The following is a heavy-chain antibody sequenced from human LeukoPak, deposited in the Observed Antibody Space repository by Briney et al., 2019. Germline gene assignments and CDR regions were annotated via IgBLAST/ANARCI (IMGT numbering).Heavy chain of an antibody. CDR2: ISKTSTYV. D-gene: IGHD6-13*01. Sequence: GGSLRLSCAASGFTFNSYSMNWVRQAPGKGLEWVSSISKTSTYVFCGDSVKGRFTISRDNAKNSVYLQMNSLRVEDTAVYYCSGRIAADGTMDYWGQGTLVTVSS. CDR3: SGRIAADGTMDY. V-gene: IGHV3-21*01. CDR1: GFTFNSYS. J-gene: IGHJ4*02.